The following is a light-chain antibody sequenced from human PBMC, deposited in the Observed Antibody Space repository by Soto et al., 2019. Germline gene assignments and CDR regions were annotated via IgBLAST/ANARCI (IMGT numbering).Light chain of an antibody. Sequence: DIQMTQSPSSLSASVGDRVTITCRASQSISNYLNWYQQRPGKAPKLLIYAASSLQSGVPSRFNASGSGTDFTLAINSLQPEDFATYYCQRYNNWPLNFGGGTKV. CDR2: AAS. J-gene: IGKJ4*01. V-gene: IGKV1-39*01. CDR1: QSISNY. CDR3: QRYNNWPLN.